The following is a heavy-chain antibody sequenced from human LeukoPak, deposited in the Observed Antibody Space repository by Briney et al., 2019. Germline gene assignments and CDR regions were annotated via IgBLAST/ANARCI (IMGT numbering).Heavy chain of an antibody. V-gene: IGHV1-2*02. Sequence: GASVKVSCKASGYTFTGYYMHWVRQAPGQGLEWMGWINPNSGGTNYAQKLQGRVTMTTDTSTSTAYMELRSLRSDDTAVYYCARRMTTVTTGWFDPWGQGTLVTVSS. CDR1: GYTFTGYY. J-gene: IGHJ5*02. D-gene: IGHD4-17*01. CDR2: INPNSGGT. CDR3: ARRMTTVTTGWFDP.